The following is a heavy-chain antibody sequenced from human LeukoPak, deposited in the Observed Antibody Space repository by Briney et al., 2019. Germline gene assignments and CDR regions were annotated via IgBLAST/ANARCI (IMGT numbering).Heavy chain of an antibody. D-gene: IGHD3-10*01. CDR1: GYTFTGYY. CDR3: AREQGITMVRTMGGGFDP. J-gene: IGHJ5*02. V-gene: IGHV7-4-1*02. CDR2: INTNTGNP. Sequence: GASVKVSCKASGYTFTGYYMHWVRQAPGQGLEWMGWINTNTGNPTYAQGFTGRFVFSLDTSVSTAYLQISSLKAEDTAVYYCAREQGITMVRTMGGGFDPWGQGTLVTVSS.